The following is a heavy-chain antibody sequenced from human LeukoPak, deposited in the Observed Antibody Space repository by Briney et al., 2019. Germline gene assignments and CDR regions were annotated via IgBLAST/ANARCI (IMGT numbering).Heavy chain of an antibody. CDR2: INPKSGAT. Sequence: ASVKVSCKASGYTFTDYSMHWVRQAPGQGLEWMGWINPKSGATNFAQKFQGTVTMTRDTSNSTAYLELSRLRSDDTAMYSCARGYRYSTYDDYWGQGTLVIVSS. J-gene: IGHJ4*02. CDR1: GYTFTDYS. D-gene: IGHD5-12*01. CDR3: ARGYRYSTYDDY. V-gene: IGHV1-2*02.